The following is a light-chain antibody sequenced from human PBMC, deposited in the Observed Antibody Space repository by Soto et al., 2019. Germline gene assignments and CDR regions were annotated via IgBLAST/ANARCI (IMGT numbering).Light chain of an antibody. CDR1: ESVSSSF. CDR2: GAS. V-gene: IGKV3-20*01. CDR3: LQYYDYSWT. J-gene: IGKJ1*01. Sequence: ENVLTQSPGTLSLSPGERATLSSRASESVSSSFLAWYQQRLGQAPRLLIYGASSRATGIPDRFSGSGSGTDFTLTISSLQPEDFATYYCLQYYDYSWTFGQGTKVDIK.